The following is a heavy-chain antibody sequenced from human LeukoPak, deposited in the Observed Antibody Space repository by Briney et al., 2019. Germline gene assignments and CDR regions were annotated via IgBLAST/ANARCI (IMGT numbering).Heavy chain of an antibody. CDR2: ISSSSSYT. J-gene: IGHJ4*02. CDR3: ARDKVGSGYDNFDY. D-gene: IGHD5-12*01. V-gene: IGHV3-11*06. CDR1: GFTFSDYY. Sequence: GGSLRLSCAASGFTFSDYYMSWIRQAPGKGLEWVSYISSSSSYTNYADSVKGRFTISRDNAKNSPYLQMNSLRAEDTAVYYCARDKVGSGYDNFDYWGQGTLVTVSS.